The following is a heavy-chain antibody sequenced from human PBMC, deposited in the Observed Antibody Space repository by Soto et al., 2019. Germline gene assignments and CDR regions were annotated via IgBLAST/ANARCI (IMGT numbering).Heavy chain of an antibody. CDR1: GFIFKNYA. D-gene: IGHD6-6*01. Sequence: SLRLSCAGSGFIFKNYALNWVRQAPGKGLEWVASITRDGYNKYYADSVKGRFTISRDNSRDTLSLQMTALTIEDSSVYYCTKSSGGSSSVGMDYWGQGTRVT. J-gene: IGHJ4*02. CDR3: TKSSGGSSSVGMDY. CDR2: ITRDGYNK. V-gene: IGHV3-30*04.